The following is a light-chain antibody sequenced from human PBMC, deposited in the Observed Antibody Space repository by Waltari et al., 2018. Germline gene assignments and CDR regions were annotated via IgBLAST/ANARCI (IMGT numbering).Light chain of an antibody. CDR3: QNHERLPAV. Sequence: SCRASQSISRFLAWYQQKPGQAPRLLIYAASNRATGNPDRFSGSGSGTDFSLTISRLEPEDFAVYFCQNHERLPAVFGQGTKVEIK. CDR1: QSISRF. J-gene: IGKJ1*01. V-gene: IGKV3-20*01. CDR2: AAS.